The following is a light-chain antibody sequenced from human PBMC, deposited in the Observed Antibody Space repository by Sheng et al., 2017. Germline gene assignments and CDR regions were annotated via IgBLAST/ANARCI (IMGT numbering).Light chain of an antibody. CDR3: SSYSSSSTPSYV. CDR2: EGS. J-gene: IGLJ1*01. V-gene: IGLV2-14*02. CDR1: SSDVGNYKL. Sequence: QSALTQPASVSGSPGQSITISCSGTSSDVGNYKLVSWYQQHPGKAPKLMIYEGSKRPSGVPDRFSGSKSGNTASLTVSGLQAEDEADYFCSSYSSSSTPSYVFGTGTKVTVL.